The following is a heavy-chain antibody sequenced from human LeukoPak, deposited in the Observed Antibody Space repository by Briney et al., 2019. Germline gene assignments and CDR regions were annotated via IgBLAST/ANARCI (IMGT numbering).Heavy chain of an antibody. J-gene: IGHJ4*02. CDR3: AKFGGMCDSMVVAATRRFDY. CDR2: IYTSGST. Sequence: TPSETLSLTCTVSGGSISSYYWSWIRQPAGKVLEWIGRIYTSGSTNYNPSLKSRVTMSVHTSKNQFSLKLSSVTAADTAVYYCAKFGGMCDSMVVAATRRFDYWGQGTLVTVSS. CDR1: GGSISSYY. D-gene: IGHD2-15*01. V-gene: IGHV4-4*07.